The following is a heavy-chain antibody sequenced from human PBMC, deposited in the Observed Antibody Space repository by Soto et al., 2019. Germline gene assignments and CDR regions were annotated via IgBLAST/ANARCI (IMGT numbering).Heavy chain of an antibody. V-gene: IGHV3-23*01. CDR3: AKDSTTGARKLDY. CDR2: ISDSGDYT. CDR1: GFTFSTYA. Sequence: GGSLRLSCAASGFTFSTYAMDWVRQAPGKGLEWVSCISDSGDYTNYADSVKGRFTISRDNSKNTLSLQMNSLRAEDTAVYSCAKDSTTGARKLDYWGQGTLVNVSS. D-gene: IGHD2-2*01. J-gene: IGHJ4*02.